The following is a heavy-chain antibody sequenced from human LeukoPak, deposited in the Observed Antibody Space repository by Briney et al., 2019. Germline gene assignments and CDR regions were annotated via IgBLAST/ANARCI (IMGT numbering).Heavy chain of an antibody. Sequence: GESLKISCKGSGYSFTSYWIGWVRQMPGKGLEWMGIIYPGDSDTRYSPSFQGQVTISADKSISTAYLQWSSLKASDTAMYYCARHRTPTVVTPSAAFDIWGQGTMVTVSS. CDR3: ARHRTPTVVTPSAAFDI. D-gene: IGHD4-23*01. CDR1: GYSFTSYW. V-gene: IGHV5-51*01. J-gene: IGHJ3*02. CDR2: IYPGDSDT.